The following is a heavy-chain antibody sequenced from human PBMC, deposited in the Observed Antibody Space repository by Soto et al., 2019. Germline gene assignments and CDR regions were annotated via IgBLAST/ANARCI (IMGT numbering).Heavy chain of an antibody. CDR3: ARDLRFLEWPPAPDPFDI. D-gene: IGHD3-3*01. J-gene: IGHJ3*02. V-gene: IGHV1-18*01. Sequence: ASVKVSCKAAGYTFTSYGISWGRPAPGQGLEWMGWISAYNGNTNYAQKLQGRVTMTTDTSTSTAYMELRSLRSDDTAVYYCARDLRFLEWPPAPDPFDIWGQGTMVTVSS. CDR1: GYTFTSYG. CDR2: ISAYNGNT.